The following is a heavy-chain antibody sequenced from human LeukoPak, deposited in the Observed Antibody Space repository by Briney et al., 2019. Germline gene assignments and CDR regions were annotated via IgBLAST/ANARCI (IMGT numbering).Heavy chain of an antibody. J-gene: IGHJ4*02. CDR1: GGSISSYY. CDR2: IYYSGST. CDR3: ARVYYYDSRHDDY. D-gene: IGHD3-22*01. Sequence: SETLSLTCTVSGGSISSYYWSWIRQPPGKGLEWIGYIYYSGSTNYNPSLKSRVTISVDTSKNQFSLKLSSVTAADTAVYYCARVYYYDSRHDDYWGQGTLVTVSS. V-gene: IGHV4-59*08.